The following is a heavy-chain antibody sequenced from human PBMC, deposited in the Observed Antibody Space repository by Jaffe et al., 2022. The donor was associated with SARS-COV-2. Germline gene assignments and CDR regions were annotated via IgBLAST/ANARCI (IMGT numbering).Heavy chain of an antibody. CDR1: GGTFSSYA. Sequence: QVQLVQSGAEVKKPGSSVKVSCKASGGTFSSYAISWVRQAPGQGLEWMGGIIPIFGTANYAQKFQGRVTITADESTSTAYMELSSLRSEDTAVYYCARTYYYDSSGYYYGNFDYWGQGTLVTVSS. CDR3: ARTYYYDSSGYYYGNFDY. CDR2: IIPIFGTA. J-gene: IGHJ4*02. D-gene: IGHD3-22*01. V-gene: IGHV1-69*01.